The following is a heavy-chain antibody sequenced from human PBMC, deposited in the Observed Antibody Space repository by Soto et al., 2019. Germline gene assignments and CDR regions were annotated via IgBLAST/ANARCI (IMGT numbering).Heavy chain of an antibody. CDR1: AYSFTKYW. CDR2: IYPGDSDT. CDR3: ARPSPLSYYYYGMDV. V-gene: IGHV5-51*01. Sequence: PGESLKISCKGSAYSFTKYWIAWVRQMPGKGLEWMGIIYPGDSDTRYSPSFQGQVTISADKFISTAYLQWSSLKASDTAVYYCARPSPLSYYYYGMDVWGQGTTVTVSS. J-gene: IGHJ6*02.